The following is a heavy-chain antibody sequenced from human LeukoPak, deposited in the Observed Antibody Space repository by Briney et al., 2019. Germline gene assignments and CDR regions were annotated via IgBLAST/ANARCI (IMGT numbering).Heavy chain of an antibody. CDR2: IYYSGST. CDR1: GGSISSYY. D-gene: IGHD3-9*01. J-gene: IGHJ4*02. Sequence: SETLSLTCTVSGGSISSYYWSWIRQPPGKGLEWIGYIYYSGSTNYNPSLKSRVTISVDTSKNQFSLKLSSVTAADTAVYYCARGLALDYDILTGYYQGYYFDYXXXGXLXXVSS. V-gene: IGHV4-59*01. CDR3: ARGLALDYDILTGYYQGYYFDY.